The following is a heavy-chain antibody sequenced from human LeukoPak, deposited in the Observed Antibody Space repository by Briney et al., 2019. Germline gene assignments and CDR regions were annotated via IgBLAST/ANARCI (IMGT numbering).Heavy chain of an antibody. CDR2: INPSRGGT. V-gene: IGHV1-2*02. Sequence: ASVKISCKASGYTFTGYYMHWVRQAPEQGLEWMGWINPSRGGTSYVQKFQGRVTMTRDTSISTAYMELSRLRSDDTAVYYCARVPLWLIPHNWFDPWGQGTLVTVSS. CDR3: ARVPLWLIPHNWFDP. D-gene: IGHD3-10*01. J-gene: IGHJ5*02. CDR1: GYTFTGYY.